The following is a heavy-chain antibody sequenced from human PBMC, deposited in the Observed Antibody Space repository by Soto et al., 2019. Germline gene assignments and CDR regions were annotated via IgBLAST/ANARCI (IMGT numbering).Heavy chain of an antibody. D-gene: IGHD3-3*01. V-gene: IGHV3-23*01. J-gene: IGHJ5*02. CDR3: AKDSRVTIFGVVTRGWFDP. CDR1: GFTFSSYA. CDR2: ISGSGGST. Sequence: EVQLLESGGGLVQPGGSLRLSCAASGFTFSSYAMSWVRQAPGKGLEWVAAISGSGGSTYYADSVKGRFTISRDNSKNTLYLQMRILRAEDTAVYYCAKDSRVTIFGVVTRGWFDPWGQGTLVTVS.